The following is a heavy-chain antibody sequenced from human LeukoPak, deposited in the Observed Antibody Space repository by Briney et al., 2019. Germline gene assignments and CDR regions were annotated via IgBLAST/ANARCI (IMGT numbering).Heavy chain of an antibody. J-gene: IGHJ3*02. Sequence: SETLSLTCTVSGGSISSYYWSWIRQPPGKGLEWIGYIYYSGSTNYNPSLKSRVTISVDTSKNQFSLKLSSVTAADTAVYYCARDLGDAFDIWGQGTMVTVSS. V-gene: IGHV4-59*01. CDR2: IYYSGST. CDR3: ARDLGDAFDI. CDR1: GGSISSYY.